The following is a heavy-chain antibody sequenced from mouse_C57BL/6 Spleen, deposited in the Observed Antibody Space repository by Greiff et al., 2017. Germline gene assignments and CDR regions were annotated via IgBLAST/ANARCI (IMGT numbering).Heavy chain of an antibody. CDR2: IDPSDSYT. J-gene: IGHJ3*01. CDR3: ARGTLDYSNSLFAY. CDR1: GYTFTSYW. D-gene: IGHD2-5*01. V-gene: IGHV1-50*01. Sequence: QVQLQQPGAELVKPGASVKLSCKASGYTFTSYWMQWVKQRPGQGLEWIGEIDPSDSYTNYNQKFKGKATLTVDTSSSTAYMQRSRQTSEESAVYYCARGTLDYSNSLFAYWGQGTLVTVSA.